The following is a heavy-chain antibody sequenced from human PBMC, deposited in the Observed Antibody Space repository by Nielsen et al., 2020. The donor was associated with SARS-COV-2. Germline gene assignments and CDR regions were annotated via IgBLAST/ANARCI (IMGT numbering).Heavy chain of an antibody. D-gene: IGHD2-15*01. CDR2: INPSGGST. CDR3: AREELDIGGGSGPYYYGMDV. V-gene: IGHV1-46*01. J-gene: IGHJ6*02. Sequence: WVRQAPGQGLEWMGIINPSGGSTSYAQKFQGRVTMTTDTSTSTAYMELRSLRSDDTAVYYCAREELDIGGGSGPYYYGMDVWGQGTTVTVSS.